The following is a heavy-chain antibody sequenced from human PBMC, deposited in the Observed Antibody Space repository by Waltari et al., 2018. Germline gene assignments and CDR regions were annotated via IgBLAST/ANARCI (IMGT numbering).Heavy chain of an antibody. V-gene: IGHV3-7*01. CDR1: GFNFGNYW. J-gene: IGHJ4*02. CDR2: IKGDGSEI. Sequence: EVQGVESGGDLVRPWGSLRLSCVASGFNFGNYWMNWVRQIPGKGLEWVDKIKGDGSEILYADSVKGRFTISRDNARNTLYVEMNNLRVEDTAVYFCATVRYWGQGTLVTVSS. CDR3: ATVRY.